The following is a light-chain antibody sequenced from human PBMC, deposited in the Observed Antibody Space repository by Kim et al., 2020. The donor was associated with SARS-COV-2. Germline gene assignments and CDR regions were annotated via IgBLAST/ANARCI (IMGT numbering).Light chain of an antibody. J-gene: IGLJ1*01. Sequence: SPGQTVSITCTEDKLGDTYVSWYQQRPGRSPALVIYRDNKRPSGIPERFSGSNSGNTATLTISGSHAMDEADYYCQAWDSSTLYVFGTGTKVTVL. CDR1: KLGDTY. V-gene: IGLV3-1*01. CDR2: RDN. CDR3: QAWDSSTLYV.